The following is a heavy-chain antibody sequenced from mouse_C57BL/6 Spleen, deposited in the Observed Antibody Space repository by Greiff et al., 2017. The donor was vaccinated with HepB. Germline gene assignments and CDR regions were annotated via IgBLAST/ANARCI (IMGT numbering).Heavy chain of an antibody. D-gene: IGHD1-1*01. J-gene: IGHJ4*01. CDR3: APLLRAMDY. CDR2: IYPSDSET. V-gene: IGHV1-61*01. CDR1: GYTFTSYW. Sequence: QVQLQQPGAELVRPGSSVKLSCKASGYTFTSYWMDWVKQRPGQGLEWIGNIYPSDSETHYNQKFKDKATLTVDKSSSTAYMQLSSLTSEDSAVYYCAPLLRAMDYWGQGTSVTVSS.